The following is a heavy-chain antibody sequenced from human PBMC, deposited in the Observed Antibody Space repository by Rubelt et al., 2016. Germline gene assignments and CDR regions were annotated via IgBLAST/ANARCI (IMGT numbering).Heavy chain of an antibody. J-gene: IGHJ3*02. Sequence: VQLVESGGGLVKPGGSLRLSCAASGFTFSDYYMSWIRQAPGKGLEWVSYVSSSSGGYTNYADSVKGRFTISRDDAKNSLYLQMNSLRAEDTAVYYWARGGDYDGFDIWGQGTMVTVSS. V-gene: IGHV3-11*05. D-gene: IGHD4-17*01. CDR2: SSSSGGYT. CDR1: GFTFSDYY. CDR3: ARGGDYDGFDI.